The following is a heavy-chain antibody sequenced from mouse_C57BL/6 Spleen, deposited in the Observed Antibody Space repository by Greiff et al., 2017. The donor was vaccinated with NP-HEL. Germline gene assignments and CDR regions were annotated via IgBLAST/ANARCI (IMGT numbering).Heavy chain of an antibody. V-gene: IGHV2-5*01. Sequence: QIQLQQSGSGLVQPSQSLSITCTVSGFSLTSYGVHWVRQSPGKGLEWLGVIWRGGSTDYNAAFMSRLSITKDNSKSQVFFKMNSLQADDTAIYYCAKNGDYSNRSWFAYWGQGTLVTVSA. CDR3: AKNGDYSNRSWFAY. CDR2: IWRGGST. D-gene: IGHD2-5*01. J-gene: IGHJ3*01. CDR1: GFSLTSYG.